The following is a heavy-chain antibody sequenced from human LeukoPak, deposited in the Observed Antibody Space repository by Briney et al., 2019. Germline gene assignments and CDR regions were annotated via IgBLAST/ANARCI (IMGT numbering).Heavy chain of an antibody. D-gene: IGHD3-10*01. J-gene: IGHJ5*02. CDR3: AREILLWFGELSYNWFDP. Sequence: SESLSLTCTVSGGSISSYYWSWIRQPPGEGLEWIGYIYYSGSTNYNPSLKSRVTISVDTSKNQFSLKLSSVTAADTAVYYCAREILLWFGELSYNWFDPWGQGTLVTVSS. V-gene: IGHV4-59*01. CDR2: IYYSGST. CDR1: GGSISSYY.